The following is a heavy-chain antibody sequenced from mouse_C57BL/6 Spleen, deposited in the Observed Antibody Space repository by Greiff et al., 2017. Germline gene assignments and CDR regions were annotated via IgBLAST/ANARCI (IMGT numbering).Heavy chain of an antibody. Sequence: EVQLMESGGGLVKPGGSLKLSCAASGFTFSDYGMHWVRQAPEKGLEWVAYISSGSSTIYYADTVKGRFTISRDNAKNTLFLQMTSLRSEDTAMYYCARPRDGYRYFDVWGTGTTVTVSS. CDR2: ISSGSSTI. D-gene: IGHD2-3*01. CDR3: ARPRDGYRYFDV. CDR1: GFTFSDYG. J-gene: IGHJ1*03. V-gene: IGHV5-17*01.